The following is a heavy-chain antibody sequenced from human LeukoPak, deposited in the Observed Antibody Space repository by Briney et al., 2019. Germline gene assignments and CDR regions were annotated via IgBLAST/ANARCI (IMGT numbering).Heavy chain of an antibody. CDR3: AKVRDYYGSFDY. D-gene: IGHD3-10*01. CDR1: GFTFSSYT. V-gene: IGHV3-21*01. CDR2: ISSSNTYI. J-gene: IGHJ4*02. Sequence: GGSLRLSCAASGFTFSSYTMNWVRQAPGKGLEWVSSISSSNTYIYYADSVKGRFTISRDNAKNSLFLQMNSLRAEDTAVYYCAKVRDYYGSFDYWGQGTLVTVSS.